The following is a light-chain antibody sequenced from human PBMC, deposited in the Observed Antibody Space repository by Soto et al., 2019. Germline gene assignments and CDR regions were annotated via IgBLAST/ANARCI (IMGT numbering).Light chain of an antibody. CDR2: GAS. J-gene: IGKJ1*01. Sequence: EIVLTQSPGTLSLSPGERATLSCRASQSVSSSYLAWYQHKPGQAPRLLVYGASRRSTGIPDRFSGSGFGTEFVLTIRNLKPEDFAVYYCQQYGRRPRTFGQGPKVEIK. V-gene: IGKV3-20*01. CDR1: QSVSSSY. CDR3: QQYGRRPRT.